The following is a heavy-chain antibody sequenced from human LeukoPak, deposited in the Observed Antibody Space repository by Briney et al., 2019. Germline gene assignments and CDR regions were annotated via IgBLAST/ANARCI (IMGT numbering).Heavy chain of an antibody. Sequence: PGGSLRLSCAASGFPFGGYSMNWVRQAPGKGLEWVSHISGSSLTIYYADSVKGRFTVSRDNAKDSLFLQMNSLRAEDTAVYYCARVTGTTSVVMDSWGQGTLVTVSS. D-gene: IGHD1-7*01. V-gene: IGHV3-48*01. CDR1: GFPFGGYS. CDR2: ISGSSLTI. CDR3: ARVTGTTSVVMDS. J-gene: IGHJ5*02.